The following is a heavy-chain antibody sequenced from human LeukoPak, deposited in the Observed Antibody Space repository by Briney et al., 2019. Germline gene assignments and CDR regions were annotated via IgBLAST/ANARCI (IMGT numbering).Heavy chain of an antibody. CDR1: GGSISSSSYY. CDR2: IYYSGST. Sequence: PSETLSLTCTVSGGSISSSSYYWGWIRQPPGKGLEWIGSIYYSGSTYYNPSLKSRVTISVDTSKNQFSLKLSSVTAADTAVYYCARDKEVAAAGLFDYWGQGTLVTVSS. D-gene: IGHD6-13*01. J-gene: IGHJ4*02. V-gene: IGHV4-39*07. CDR3: ARDKEVAAAGLFDY.